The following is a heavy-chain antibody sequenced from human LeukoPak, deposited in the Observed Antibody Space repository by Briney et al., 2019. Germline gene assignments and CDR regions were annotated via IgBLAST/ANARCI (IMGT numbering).Heavy chain of an antibody. CDR2: IKTDGSET. D-gene: IGHD6-19*01. V-gene: IGHV3-7*03. Sequence: GGSLRLSCAASGFTFSSHSMNWVRQAPGKGLEWVGHIKTDGSETYYLDSLKGRISISRDNTNNALYLQMNSLRVEDTAIYYCVKNDGWFHLAQWGQGTLVTVSS. CDR1: GFTFSSHS. CDR3: VKNDGWFHLAQ. J-gene: IGHJ4*02.